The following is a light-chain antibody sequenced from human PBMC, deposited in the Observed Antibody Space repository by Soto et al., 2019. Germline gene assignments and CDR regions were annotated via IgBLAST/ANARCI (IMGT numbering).Light chain of an antibody. Sequence: EIVITQSPSTLSVSPGEGATLSCRASQSLSTNLAWYQQKPGQAPRLLIYGASTRATGIPARFSGSGSGTEFTLTISSLQSEDFAIYYCQQYNIWPPWTFGQGTKVDIK. CDR1: QSLSTN. CDR3: QQYNIWPPWT. J-gene: IGKJ1*01. V-gene: IGKV3-15*01. CDR2: GAS.